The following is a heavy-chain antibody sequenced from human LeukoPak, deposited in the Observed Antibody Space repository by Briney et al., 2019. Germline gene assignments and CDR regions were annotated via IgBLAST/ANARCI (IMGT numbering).Heavy chain of an antibody. V-gene: IGHV3-48*03. D-gene: IGHD3-22*01. Sequence: GGSLRLSCAASGFSFRDYELTWGRQVAGKGLKWISYVNPRGRTTSYADSVKGRFTISRDNSKNTLYLQMNSLRAEDTAVYYCAKGGTFYYYDSSGYRFGDYFDYWGQGTLVTVSS. CDR2: VNPRGRTT. CDR3: AKGGTFYYYDSSGYRFGDYFDY. J-gene: IGHJ4*02. CDR1: GFSFRDYE.